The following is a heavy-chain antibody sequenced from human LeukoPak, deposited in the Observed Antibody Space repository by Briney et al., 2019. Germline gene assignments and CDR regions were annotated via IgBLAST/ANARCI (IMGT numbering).Heavy chain of an antibody. J-gene: IGHJ3*02. V-gene: IGHV4-34*01. D-gene: IGHD3-10*01. CDR3: ARSYRITMVRGNKASDI. CDR1: GGSFSGYY. CDR2: INHSGST. Sequence: SETLSLTCAVYGGSFSGYYWSWIRQPPGKGLEWIGEINHSGSTNYNPSLKSRVTISVDTSKNQFSLKLSSVTAADTAVYYCARSYRITMVRGNKASDIWGQGTMVTVSS.